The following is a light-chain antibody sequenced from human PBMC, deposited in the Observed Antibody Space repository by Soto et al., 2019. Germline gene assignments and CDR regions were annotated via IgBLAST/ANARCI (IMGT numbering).Light chain of an antibody. J-gene: IGKJ4*01. CDR2: DAS. Sequence: EIVLTQSPATLSLSPGERATLSCHASQSLDSYLAWYQQKPGQPPRLLIYDASSRATGIPARFSGSGSGTDFTLTISSLEPEDFAVYYCQQRCDWPITFGGGTKVEIK. CDR1: QSLDSY. V-gene: IGKV3-11*01. CDR3: QQRCDWPIT.